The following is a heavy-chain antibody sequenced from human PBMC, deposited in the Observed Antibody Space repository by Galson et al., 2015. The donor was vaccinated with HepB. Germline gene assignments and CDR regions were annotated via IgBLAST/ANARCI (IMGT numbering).Heavy chain of an antibody. CDR1: GFTFTTSG. Sequence: SLRLSCAASGFTFTTSGMHWVRQAPGKGLEWVAVISYDGSNKYYADSVKGRFTISRDNSKNTLYLQMNSLRAEDTAVYYCARDLGMLVATIGYYYYGMDVWGQGTTVTVSS. J-gene: IGHJ6*02. CDR2: ISYDGSNK. D-gene: IGHD5-12*01. V-gene: IGHV3-30*03. CDR3: ARDLGMLVATIGYYYYGMDV.